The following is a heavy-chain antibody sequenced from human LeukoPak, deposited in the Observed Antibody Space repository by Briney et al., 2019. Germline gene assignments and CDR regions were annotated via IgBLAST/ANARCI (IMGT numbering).Heavy chain of an antibody. Sequence: GGSLRLSCAASGFTFSSYVMHWVRQAPGKGLEGVAVISYDGSNKYYADSVKGRFTISRDNSKNTLYLQMNSLRAEDTAVYYCAKDLVYLGYCSSTSCYAYAIDIWGQGTMVTVSS. CDR3: AKDLVYLGYCSSTSCYAYAIDI. D-gene: IGHD2-2*01. V-gene: IGHV3-30*18. J-gene: IGHJ3*02. CDR1: GFTFSSYV. CDR2: ISYDGSNK.